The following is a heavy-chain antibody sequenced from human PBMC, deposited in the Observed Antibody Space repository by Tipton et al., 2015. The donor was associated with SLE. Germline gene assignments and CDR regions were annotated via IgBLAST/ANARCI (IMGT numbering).Heavy chain of an antibody. J-gene: IGHJ4*02. Sequence: GSLRLSCAVSGFSFSLFELNWVRQAPGKGLEWVSYIHGSGWTKYANSVRGRFTISRDSAKNSLYLQMNSLRAEDTAVYYCTNTLTTVTDQVDYWGQGTLVTVSS. CDR2: IHGSGWT. V-gene: IGHV3-48*03. CDR1: GFSFSLFE. D-gene: IGHD4-17*01. CDR3: TNTLTTVTDQVDY.